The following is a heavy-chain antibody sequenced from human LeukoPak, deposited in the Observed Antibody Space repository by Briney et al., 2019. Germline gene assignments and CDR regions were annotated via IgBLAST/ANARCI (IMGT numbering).Heavy chain of an antibody. CDR1: GYSISSGYF. D-gene: IGHD2-15*01. J-gene: IGHJ3*02. Sequence: SETLSLTCTVSGYSISSGYFWGWIRQPPGKGLEWIGSIYHSGSTSYNPSVKSRITISVETSKNQFSLKLSSVTAADTAMYYCARDTGGFDIWGQGAMVTVSS. CDR3: ARDTGGFDI. V-gene: IGHV4-38-2*02. CDR2: IYHSGST.